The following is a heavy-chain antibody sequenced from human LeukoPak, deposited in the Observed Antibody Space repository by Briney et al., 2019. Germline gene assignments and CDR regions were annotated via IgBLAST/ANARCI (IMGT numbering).Heavy chain of an antibody. Sequence: PSETLSLTCTVSGYSISSGYHWGWIRQPPGKGLEWIGSIYHSGSTYYNPSLKSRVTMYIDTSKNQFSLKLSSVIAADTAMYYCAKSNGYGLIDYWGQGTLVTVSS. CDR1: GYSISSGYH. CDR3: AKSNGYGLIDY. CDR2: IYHSGST. V-gene: IGHV4-38-2*02. D-gene: IGHD5-12*01. J-gene: IGHJ4*02.